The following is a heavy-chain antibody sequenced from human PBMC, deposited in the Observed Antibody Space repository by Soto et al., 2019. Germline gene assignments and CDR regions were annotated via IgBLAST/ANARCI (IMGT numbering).Heavy chain of an antibody. CDR3: AREKGVAPSSWGWYYYYGMDV. CDR2: ISSSGSTI. J-gene: IGHJ6*02. CDR1: GFTFSSYE. D-gene: IGHD2-2*01. V-gene: IGHV3-48*03. Sequence: GGSLRLSCAASGFTFSSYEMNWVRQAPGKGLEWVSYISSSGSTIYYADSVKGRFTISRDNAKNSLYLQMNSLRADDTAVYYCAREKGVAPSSWGWYYYYGMDVWGQGTTVTVSS.